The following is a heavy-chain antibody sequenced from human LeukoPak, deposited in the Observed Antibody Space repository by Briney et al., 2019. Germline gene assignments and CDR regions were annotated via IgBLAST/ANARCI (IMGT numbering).Heavy chain of an antibody. J-gene: IGHJ5*02. Sequence: PSETLSLTCTVSGVSISSSDYYWTWIRQPAGKGVEWIGRIYTTGSPNYSPSLKSRVTISVDTSTNQFSLKLTSVTAADTAVYYCARDRGITTARGVPSWFDPWGQGTLVTVSS. CDR3: ARDRGITTARGVPSWFDP. D-gene: IGHD3-10*01. V-gene: IGHV4-61*02. CDR1: GVSISSSDYY. CDR2: IYTTGSP.